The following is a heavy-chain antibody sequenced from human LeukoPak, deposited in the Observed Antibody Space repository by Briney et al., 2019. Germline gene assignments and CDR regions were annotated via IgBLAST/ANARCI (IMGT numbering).Heavy chain of an antibody. CDR1: GFTFRSYG. CDR3: ARGTSMVRGVITAEDY. Sequence: GGSLRLSCAASGFTFRSYGMHWVRQAPGKGLEWVAFIRYDGSNKYYADSVKGRFTISRDNSKNTLYLQMNSLRSEDTAVFYCARGTSMVRGVITAEDYWGQGTLVTVSS. V-gene: IGHV3-30*02. CDR2: IRYDGSNK. D-gene: IGHD3-10*01. J-gene: IGHJ4*02.